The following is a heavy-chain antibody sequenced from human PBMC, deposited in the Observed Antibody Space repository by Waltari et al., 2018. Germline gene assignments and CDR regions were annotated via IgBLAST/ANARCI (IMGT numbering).Heavy chain of an antibody. J-gene: IGHJ4*02. CDR3: AQDYRY. Sequence: QVQLVQSGAEVKKPGASVKVSCKASGYTFTSYDINWVRQATGQGLACMGCLNPNIGNTGYAQKFQGRVTMTRNTSISTAYMELGSLSSADTAVYYCAQDYRYWGQGTLVTVSS. V-gene: IGHV1-8*02. D-gene: IGHD4-17*01. CDR2: LNPNIGNT. CDR1: GYTFTSYD.